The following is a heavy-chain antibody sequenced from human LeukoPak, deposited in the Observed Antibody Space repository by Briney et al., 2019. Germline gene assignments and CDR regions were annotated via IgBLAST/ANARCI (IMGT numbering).Heavy chain of an antibody. D-gene: IGHD6-13*01. CDR1: GFTFGDYA. Sequence: PGGSLRLSCTASGFTFGDYAMSWFRQAPGKGLEWVGFIRSKAYGGTTEYAASVKGRFTTSRDDSKSIPYLQMNSLKTVDTAVYYCERVDSSSWYGDYGGQGTVVTVSS. CDR2: IRSKAYGGTT. J-gene: IGHJ4*02. V-gene: IGHV3-49*03. CDR3: ERVDSSSWYGDY.